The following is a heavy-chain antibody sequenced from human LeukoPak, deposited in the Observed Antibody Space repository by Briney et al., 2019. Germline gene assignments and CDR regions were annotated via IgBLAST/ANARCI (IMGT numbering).Heavy chain of an antibody. V-gene: IGHV3-23*01. Sequence: PGGSLRLSCAASGFTFSSYAMSWVRQAPGKGLEWVSSISGSGGSTYYADSVKGRFTISRDNSKNTLYLQMYSLRAEDTAVYYCAKILSGTYSFDLWGQGTLVTVS. CDR3: AKILSGTYSFDL. CDR2: ISGSGGST. J-gene: IGHJ4*02. CDR1: GFTFSSYA. D-gene: IGHD1-26*01.